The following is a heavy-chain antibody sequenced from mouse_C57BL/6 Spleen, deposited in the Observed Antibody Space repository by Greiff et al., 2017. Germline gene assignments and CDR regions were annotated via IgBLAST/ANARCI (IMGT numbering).Heavy chain of an antibody. D-gene: IGHD1-1*01. CDR3: ARYHYYGSSYDY. V-gene: IGHV1-52*01. CDR2: IDPSDSET. Sequence: QVQLQQPGAELVRPGSSVKLSCKASGYTFTSYWMHWVKQRPIQGLEWIGNIDPSDSETHYNQEFKDKATLTVDKSSSTAYMQLSSLTSEDSAVYYFARYHYYGSSYDYWGQGTTLTVSS. J-gene: IGHJ2*01. CDR1: GYTFTSYW.